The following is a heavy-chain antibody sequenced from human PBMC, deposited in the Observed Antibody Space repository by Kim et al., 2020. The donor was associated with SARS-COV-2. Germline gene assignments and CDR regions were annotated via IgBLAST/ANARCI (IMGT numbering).Heavy chain of an antibody. Sequence: GGSLRLSCAASGFTFSSYAMSWVRQAPGKGLEWVSAFSGSGGSTYYADSVKGRFTISRDNSKNTLYLQMNSLRAEDTAVSYCASREVAAAGGYYYYGMDVWGQGTTVTVSS. D-gene: IGHD6-13*01. V-gene: IGHV3-23*01. CDR2: FSGSGGST. J-gene: IGHJ6*02. CDR3: ASREVAAAGGYYYYGMDV. CDR1: GFTFSSYA.